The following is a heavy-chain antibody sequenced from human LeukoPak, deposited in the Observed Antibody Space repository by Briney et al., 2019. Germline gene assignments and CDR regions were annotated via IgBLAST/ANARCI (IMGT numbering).Heavy chain of an antibody. CDR1: GGSISSGDYY. CDR2: IYYSGST. J-gene: IGHJ5*02. D-gene: IGHD3-10*01. CDR3: ARGKVVRAFGWFDP. Sequence: SQTLSLTCTVSGGSISSGDYYWSWIRQPPGKGLEWIGYIYYSGSTYYNPSLKSRVTISVDTSKNQFSLKLSSVTAADTAVYYCARGKVVRAFGWFDPWGQGTLVTVSS. V-gene: IGHV4-30-4*01.